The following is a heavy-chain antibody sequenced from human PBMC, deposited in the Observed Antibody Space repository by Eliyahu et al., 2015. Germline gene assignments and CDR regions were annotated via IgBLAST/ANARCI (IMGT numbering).Heavy chain of an antibody. Sequence: QVQLQESGPGLVKPSQTLSLTCTVSGGSISSGGYYWSWIRQHPGKGPGWVGDLYYSGSTYSNPSLKSRVTISVDTSKNQFSLKLSSVTAADTAVYYCARDGPDYTQNYYGMDVWGQGTTVTVSS. CDR3: ARDGPDYTQNYYGMDV. CDR1: GGSISSGGYY. V-gene: IGHV4-31*03. D-gene: IGHD4-11*01. J-gene: IGHJ6*02. CDR2: LYYSGST.